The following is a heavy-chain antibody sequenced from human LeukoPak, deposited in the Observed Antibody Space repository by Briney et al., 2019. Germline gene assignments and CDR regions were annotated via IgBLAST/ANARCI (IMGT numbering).Heavy chain of an antibody. Sequence: SVKVSCKASGYTFTDYYMHWVRQAPGQGFEWMGWINPNDGDTNYAQKFQGRVTMTRDTSISTAHMEVSRLRSDDTAVYYCARANFLYCSTTTCLFDYWGQGTLVTVSS. V-gene: IGHV1-2*02. J-gene: IGHJ4*02. D-gene: IGHD2-2*01. CDR2: INPNDGDT. CDR3: ARANFLYCSTTTCLFDY. CDR1: GYTFTDYY.